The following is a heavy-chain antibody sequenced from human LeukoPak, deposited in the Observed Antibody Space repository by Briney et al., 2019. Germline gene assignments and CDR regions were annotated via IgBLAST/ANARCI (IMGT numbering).Heavy chain of an antibody. D-gene: IGHD3-22*01. Sequence: EASVKVSCKASGYTFTSYAMHWVRQAPGQRLEWMGWINAGNGNTKYSQKFQGRVTITRDTSADTAYMELSSLRSEDTAVYYCAIYDSSGYYYSHFDYWGQGTLVTVSS. CDR2: INAGNGNT. CDR1: GYTFTSYA. CDR3: AIYDSSGYYYSHFDY. V-gene: IGHV1-3*01. J-gene: IGHJ4*02.